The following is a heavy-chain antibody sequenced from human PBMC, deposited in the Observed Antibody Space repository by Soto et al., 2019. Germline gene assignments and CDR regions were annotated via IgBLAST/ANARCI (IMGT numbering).Heavy chain of an antibody. Sequence: QVQLQQWGAGLLKPSETLSLTCAVYGGSFSGYYWSWIRQPPGKGLEWIGEINHSGSTNYNPSLKSRVTTSVDTSKNQFSLKLSSVTAADTAVYYCARGVSSGIAARRYYYYYGMDVWGQGTTVTVSS. CDR3: ARGVSSGIAARRYYYYYGMDV. CDR1: GGSFSGYY. J-gene: IGHJ6*02. V-gene: IGHV4-34*01. CDR2: INHSGST. D-gene: IGHD6-6*01.